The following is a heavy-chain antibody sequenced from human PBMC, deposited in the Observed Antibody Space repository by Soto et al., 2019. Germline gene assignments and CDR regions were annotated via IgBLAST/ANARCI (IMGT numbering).Heavy chain of an antibody. CDR3: ARDPSYGSGNYYQYYFDY. CDR1: GFTVSNYY. Sequence: EVQLVESGGDLVQPGGSLRLSCAASGFTVSNYYMSWVRQTPGKGLEWVSVIYSGGTSYYADSVKGRFTISRDNSKNTLHLQMHSLRAEDTAVYYCARDPSYGSGNYYQYYFDYWGQGTLVTVSS. V-gene: IGHV3-66*01. J-gene: IGHJ4*02. D-gene: IGHD3-10*01. CDR2: IYSGGTS.